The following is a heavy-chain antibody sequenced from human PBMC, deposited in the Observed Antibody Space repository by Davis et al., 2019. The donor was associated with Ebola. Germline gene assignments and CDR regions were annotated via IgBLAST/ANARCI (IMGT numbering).Heavy chain of an antibody. CDR1: GGSISSSSYY. D-gene: IGHD5-18*01. CDR3: ARVSWLWPRMDV. CDR2: IYYSGST. Sequence: MPSETLSLTCTVSGGSISSSSYYWGWIRQPPGKGLEWIGSIYYSGSTNYNPSLKSRVTISVDTSKNQFSLKLSSVTAADTAVYYCARVSWLWPRMDVWGKGTTVTVSS. J-gene: IGHJ6*04. V-gene: IGHV4-39*07.